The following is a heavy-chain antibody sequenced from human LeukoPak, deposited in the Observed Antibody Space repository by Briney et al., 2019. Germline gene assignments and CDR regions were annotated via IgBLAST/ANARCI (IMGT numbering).Heavy chain of an antibody. CDR3: AKKVSSYFDY. D-gene: IGHD6-13*01. CDR1: GFTFDDYA. J-gene: IGHJ4*02. CDR2: ISWKSGSI. Sequence: GGSLRLSCAASGFTFDDYAMHWVRQAPGKGLEWVSGISWKSGSIGYADSVKGRFTISRDNAKNSLYLQMNSLRAEDTALYYCAKKVSSYFDYWGQGTLVTVSS. V-gene: IGHV3-9*01.